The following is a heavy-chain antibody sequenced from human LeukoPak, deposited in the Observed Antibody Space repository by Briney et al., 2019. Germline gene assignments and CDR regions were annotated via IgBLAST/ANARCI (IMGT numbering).Heavy chain of an antibody. CDR3: ARDGVGSGY. V-gene: IGHV4-39*07. J-gene: IGHJ4*02. D-gene: IGHD2-8*01. Sequence: ASETLSLTCTVSGGSISSSSYYWGWIRQPPGKGLEWIGSIYYSGSTYYNPSLKSRVTISVDTSKNQFSLKLSSVTAADTAVYYCARDGVGSGYWGQGTLVTVSS. CDR2: IYYSGST. CDR1: GGSISSSSYY.